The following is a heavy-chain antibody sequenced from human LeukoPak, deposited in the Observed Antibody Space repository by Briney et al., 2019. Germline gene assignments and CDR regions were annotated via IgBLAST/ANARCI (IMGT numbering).Heavy chain of an antibody. D-gene: IGHD3-10*01. J-gene: IGHJ4*02. CDR1: GGSFTSYH. CDR3: ARERSERGLIDY. Sequence: SETLSLTCTVPGGSFTSYHWSWIRQPAGKGLEWIGRLFSNENTYYNPSLKSRVTMSVDTSKKQFSLKPTSVTAADTAVYYCARERSERGLIDYWGQGTLDTVSS. CDR2: LFSNENT. V-gene: IGHV4-4*07.